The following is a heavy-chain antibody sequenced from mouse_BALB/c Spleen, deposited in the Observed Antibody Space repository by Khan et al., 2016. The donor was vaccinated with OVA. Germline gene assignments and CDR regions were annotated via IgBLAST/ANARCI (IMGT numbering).Heavy chain of an antibody. D-gene: IGHD2-3*01. CDR3: ARDGSRYNYAMDY. CDR2: ISYSGST. J-gene: IGHJ4*01. V-gene: IGHV3-2*02. CDR1: GYSITSDYA. Sequence: EVELVESGPGLVKPSQSLSLTCTVTGYSITSDYAWNWIRQFPGNKLEWMGYISYSGSTNYNPSLKRRISITRDTSKNQFFLQLNSVTTEDTATYYCARDGSRYNYAMDYWGQGTSVTVSS.